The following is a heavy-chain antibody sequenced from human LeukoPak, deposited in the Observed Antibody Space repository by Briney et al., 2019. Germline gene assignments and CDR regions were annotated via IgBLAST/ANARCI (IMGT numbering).Heavy chain of an antibody. J-gene: IGHJ4*02. CDR3: ARDQGIAAAGVFDS. CDR2: MNPNSGNT. CDR1: GGTFSSYA. Sequence: ASVKVSCKASGGTFSSYAISWVRQAPGQGLEWMGWMNPNSGNTGYAQKFQGRVTMTRNTSISTAYMELSSLRSEDTAVYYCARDQGIAAAGVFDSWGQGTLVTVSS. V-gene: IGHV1-8*02. D-gene: IGHD6-13*01.